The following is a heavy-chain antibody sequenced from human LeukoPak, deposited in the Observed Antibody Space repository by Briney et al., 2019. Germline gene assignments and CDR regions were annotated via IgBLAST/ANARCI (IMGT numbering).Heavy chain of an antibody. D-gene: IGHD5-18*01. CDR3: AKRTRYSYGSPFDY. Sequence: GGSLRLSFAASGFTFSNYAMIWVRQAPGKRLEWVSVIIGTGTKTHYADSVKGRFTISRDNPKNTLYLQMNSLRAEDTAVYYCAKRTRYSYGSPFDYWGQGTLVTVSS. V-gene: IGHV3-23*01. J-gene: IGHJ4*02. CDR2: IIGTGTKT. CDR1: GFTFSNYA.